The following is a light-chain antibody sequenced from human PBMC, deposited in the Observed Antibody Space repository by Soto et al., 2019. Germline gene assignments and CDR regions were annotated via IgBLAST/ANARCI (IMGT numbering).Light chain of an antibody. V-gene: IGKV1-17*01. J-gene: IGKJ1*01. CDR2: AAS. CDR3: LQHNSQTRK. CDR1: QGIRND. Sequence: LPINYSTSAQFACVVYIAIIICRASQGIRNDLGWYQQKPGKAPKRLIYAASSLQSGVPSRFSGSGSGTEFTLTISSLQPEDFATYYCLQHNSQTRKFAQGTMVEIK.